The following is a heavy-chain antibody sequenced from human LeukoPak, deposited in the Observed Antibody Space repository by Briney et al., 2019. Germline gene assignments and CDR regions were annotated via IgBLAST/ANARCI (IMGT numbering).Heavy chain of an antibody. D-gene: IGHD2-21*02. Sequence: PSETLSLTCFVSGGSINDYYWNWIRQPPGKGLEWIGYIYYSGSTNYNPSLKSRVTISVDASKSQFSLKLSSVTAADTAVYYCARRRKVPAPRAGAAGDAFDIWGQGTMVTVSS. J-gene: IGHJ3*02. CDR1: GGSINDYY. CDR3: ARRRKVPAPRAGAAGDAFDI. CDR2: IYYSGST. V-gene: IGHV4-59*08.